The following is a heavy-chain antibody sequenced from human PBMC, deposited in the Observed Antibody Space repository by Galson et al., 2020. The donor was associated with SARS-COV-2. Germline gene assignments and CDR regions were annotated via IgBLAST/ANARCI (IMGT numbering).Heavy chain of an antibody. Sequence: SGPTLVKPTQTLTLTCTFSGFSLSTSGVGVGWIRQPPGKALEWLALIYWNDDKRYSPSLKSRLTITKDTSKNQVVLTMTNMDPVDTATYYCAHYYDFWSIYGMDVWGQGTTVTVSS. V-gene: IGHV2-5*01. CDR3: AHYYDFWSIYGMDV. J-gene: IGHJ6*02. CDR2: IYWNDDK. CDR1: GFSLSTSGVG. D-gene: IGHD3-3*01.